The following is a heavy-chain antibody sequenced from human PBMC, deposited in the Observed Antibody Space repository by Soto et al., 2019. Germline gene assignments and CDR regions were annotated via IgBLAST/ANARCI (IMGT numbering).Heavy chain of an antibody. CDR1: GGTFNSYG. CDR2: IIPLYGTV. CDR3: ARVTVIRGVIPSHFGV. D-gene: IGHD3-10*01. Sequence: SVKVSCKASGGTFNSYGISWVRQAPGQGLDWMGVIIPLYGTVNYAQKFQGRVSITADKSTSTAYMDLNSLRSDDTAVYYCARVTVIRGVIPSHFGVWVQGTLVTGSS. V-gene: IGHV1-69*06. J-gene: IGHJ4*02.